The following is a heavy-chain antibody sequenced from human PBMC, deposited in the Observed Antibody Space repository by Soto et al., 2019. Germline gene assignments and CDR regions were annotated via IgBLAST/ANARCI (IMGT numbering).Heavy chain of an antibody. CDR2: VNPILSMS. CDR1: GDTFSFYT. V-gene: IGHV1-69*02. Sequence: QVQLVQSGAELKKPGSSVKVSCKASGDTFSFYTINWVRQAPELGLEWMGRVNPILSMSNYAQKFQGRVTLTADKSTSTAYMVMRILRSEDTAFYYCATSYGSGYRAFDYWGQGALVTVSS. D-gene: IGHD3-10*01. CDR3: ATSYGSGYRAFDY. J-gene: IGHJ4*02.